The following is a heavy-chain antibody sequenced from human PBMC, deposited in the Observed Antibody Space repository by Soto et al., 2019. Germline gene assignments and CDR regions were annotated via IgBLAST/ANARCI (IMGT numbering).Heavy chain of an antibody. CDR2: IWYDGSNK. J-gene: IGHJ4*02. Sequence: GSLRLSCAASGFTFSSYGMQWVRQAPGKGLEWVAVIWYDGSNKYYADSVKGRFTISRDNSKNTLYLQMNSLRAEDTAVYYCARDAESYSSSSIFDYWGQGTLVTVSS. CDR1: GFTFSSYG. CDR3: ARDAESYSSSSIFDY. D-gene: IGHD6-6*01. V-gene: IGHV3-33*01.